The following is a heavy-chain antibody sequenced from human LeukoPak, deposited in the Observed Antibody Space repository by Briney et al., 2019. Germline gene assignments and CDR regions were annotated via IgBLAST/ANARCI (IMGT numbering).Heavy chain of an antibody. D-gene: IGHD3-22*01. CDR3: ARDRLQYYYDSSGYIPFDY. CDR2: IIPILGIA. Sequence: GSSVKVSCKASGGTFSSYAISWVRQAPGQGLEWMGRIIPILGIANYAQKFQGRVTITADKSTSTAYMELSGLRSEDTAVYYCARDRLQYYYDSSGYIPFDYWGQGTLVTVSS. J-gene: IGHJ4*02. CDR1: GGTFSSYA. V-gene: IGHV1-69*04.